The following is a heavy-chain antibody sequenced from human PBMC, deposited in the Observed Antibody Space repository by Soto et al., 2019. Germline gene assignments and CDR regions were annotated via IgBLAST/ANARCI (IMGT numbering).Heavy chain of an antibody. V-gene: IGHV3-48*03. CDR2: ITSSGGAV. J-gene: IGHJ4*02. Sequence: PGGSLRLSCAASGFSFSNYEMNWVRQAPGKGLEWISYITSSGGAVFYADSVKGRFTISRDNAKDSLFLQMNSLRVEDTAVYYCARGDCSRTSYIGYWGQGARVTVSS. D-gene: IGHD2-2*01. CDR1: GFSFSNYE. CDR3: ARGDCSRTSYIGY.